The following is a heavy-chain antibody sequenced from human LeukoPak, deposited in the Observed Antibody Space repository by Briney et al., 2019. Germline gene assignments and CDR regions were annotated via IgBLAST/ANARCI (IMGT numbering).Heavy chain of an antibody. V-gene: IGHV3-53*01. D-gene: IGHD3-22*01. CDR1: GFTVSSNY. CDR3: ARVPTSYDSSGYFDY. Sequence: GGSLRLSCAASGFTVSSNYMSWVRQAPGKGLEWVSVINSGGSKYYAASVKGRFNISRDNSKNTLYLKMNRLRAEDTAVYYCARVPTSYDSSGYFDYWGQGTLVTVSS. CDR2: INSGGSK. J-gene: IGHJ4*02.